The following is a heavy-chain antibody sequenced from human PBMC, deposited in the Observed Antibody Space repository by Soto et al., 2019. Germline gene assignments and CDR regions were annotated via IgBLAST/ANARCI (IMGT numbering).Heavy chain of an antibody. V-gene: IGHV1-18*01. CDR2: ISAYNGNT. D-gene: IGHD6-19*01. CDR3: ASPKAAVAGHDAFDI. J-gene: IGHJ3*02. CDR1: GYTFTSYG. Sequence: GASVKVSCKASGYTFTSYGISWVRQAPGQGLEWMGWISAYNGNTNYAQKLQGRVTMTTDTSTSTAYMELRSLRSDDTAVYYCASPKAAVAGHDAFDIWGQGTMVTVSS.